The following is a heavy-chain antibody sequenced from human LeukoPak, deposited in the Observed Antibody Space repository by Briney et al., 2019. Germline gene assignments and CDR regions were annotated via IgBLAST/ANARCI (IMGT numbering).Heavy chain of an antibody. V-gene: IGHV1-69*04. CDR3: ARAHYYGEANDAFNT. D-gene: IGHD4-17*01. CDR1: GGTFSSYA. Sequence: SVKVSCKASGGTFSSYAISWVRQAPGQGLEWMGRIIPILGITNYAQKFQGRVTITADKSTSTAYMELSSLRSEDTAVYYCARAHYYGEANDAFNTWGQGTMVTVSS. CDR2: IIPILGIT. J-gene: IGHJ3*02.